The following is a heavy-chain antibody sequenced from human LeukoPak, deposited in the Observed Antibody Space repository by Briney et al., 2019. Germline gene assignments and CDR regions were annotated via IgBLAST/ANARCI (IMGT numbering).Heavy chain of an antibody. Sequence: GGSLRLSCASTGFTFSPCGMSWVHQAPGNGLEWVSTISSRGGASYYADSVQGRFTISRDNSKNTLYMQMNSLRAEDTAMYYCARDWRYYGMDVWGQGTTVMVSS. CDR3: ARDWRYYGMDV. J-gene: IGHJ6*02. V-gene: IGHV3-23*01. CDR1: GFTFSPCG. CDR2: ISSRGGAS.